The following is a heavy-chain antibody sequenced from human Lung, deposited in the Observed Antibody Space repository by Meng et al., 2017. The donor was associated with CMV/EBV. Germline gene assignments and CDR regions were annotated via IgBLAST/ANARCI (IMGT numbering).Heavy chain of an antibody. CDR3: ARRYSHRFDY. CDR1: GDSVSSNSVA. V-gene: IGHV6-1*01. Sequence: SQXXSLTXAISGDSVSSNSVAWNWIRQSPSRGLEWLGRTYYRSKWYNDYAVSVKSRITINPDTSKNQFSLQLKSVTPEDTAVYYCARRYSHRFDYWGQGTLVTVSS. CDR2: TYYRSKWYN. D-gene: IGHD1-1*01. J-gene: IGHJ4*02.